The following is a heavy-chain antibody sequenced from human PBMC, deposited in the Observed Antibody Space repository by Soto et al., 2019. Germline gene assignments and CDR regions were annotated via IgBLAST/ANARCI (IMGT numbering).Heavy chain of an antibody. Sequence: SETLSLTCTVSGGSISSYYWSWIRQPPGKGLEWIGYIYYSGSTNYNPSLKSRVTISVDTSKNQFSLKLSSVTAADTAVYYCARVPTYYQNSTGYHPFNQWGQGTLVNVSS. CDR2: IYYSGST. J-gene: IGHJ5*02. CDR1: GGSISSYY. V-gene: IGHV4-59*01. D-gene: IGHD2-8*02. CDR3: ARVPTYYQNSTGYHPFNQ.